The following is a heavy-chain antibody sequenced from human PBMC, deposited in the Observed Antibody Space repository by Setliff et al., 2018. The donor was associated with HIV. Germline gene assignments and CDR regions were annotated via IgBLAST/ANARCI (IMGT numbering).Heavy chain of an antibody. CDR1: GGTFSSYA. D-gene: IGHD3-22*01. J-gene: IGHJ3*02. CDR3: ARFGYDSSGYYPRGAFDI. V-gene: IGHV1-69*05. CDR2: IIPIFGTA. Sequence: SVKVSCKASGGTFSSYAISWVRQAPGQGLEWMGGIIPIFGTANYAQKFQGRVTITTDESTSTAYMELSSLRSEDTAVYYRARFGYDSSGYYPRGAFDIWGQGTMVTVSS.